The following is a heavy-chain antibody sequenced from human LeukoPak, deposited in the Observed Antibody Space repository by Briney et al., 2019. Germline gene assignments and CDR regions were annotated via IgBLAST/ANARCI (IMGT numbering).Heavy chain of an antibody. CDR3: TRLRVGAGWDDCFDY. J-gene: IGHJ4*02. Sequence: GGSLKLSCAASGFTFSGSAMHWVRQASGKGLEWVGRIRSKANSYATAYVASVKGRFTISRDDSKDTAYLQMNSLKTEDTAVYYCTRLRVGAGWDDCFDYWGQGTLVTVSS. D-gene: IGHD6-19*01. CDR1: GFTFSGSA. CDR2: IRSKANSYAT. V-gene: IGHV3-73*01.